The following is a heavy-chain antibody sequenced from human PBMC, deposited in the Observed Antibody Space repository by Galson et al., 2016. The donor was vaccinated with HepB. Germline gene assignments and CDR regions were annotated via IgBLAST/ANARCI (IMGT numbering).Heavy chain of an antibody. Sequence: SLRLSCATSGFTFKDYSMNWVRQAPGKGLEWVSYISGRGSTIYYADSVKGRFTISRDNAKNSLYLQMNSLRAEDTSVYYCVRDQAAAGDFDYWGQGTLVTVSS. V-gene: IGHV3-48*04. J-gene: IGHJ4*02. CDR1: GFTFKDYS. CDR3: VRDQAAAGDFDY. CDR2: ISGRGSTI. D-gene: IGHD6-13*01.